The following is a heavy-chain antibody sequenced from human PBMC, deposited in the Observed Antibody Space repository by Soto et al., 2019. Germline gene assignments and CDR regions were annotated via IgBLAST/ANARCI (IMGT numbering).Heavy chain of an antibody. CDR3: AKDQYSGIDY. CDR1: GFTFSDYG. CDR2: ILYDGSYK. Sequence: GGSLRLSCAASGFTFSDYGMHWVRQAPGKGLEWVGIILYDGSYKYYSDSVEGRFTISRDNSRNTLYLQMNSLRPEDTAVYFCAKDQYSGIDYWGQGTQVTVSS. J-gene: IGHJ4*02. D-gene: IGHD1-26*01. V-gene: IGHV3-30*18.